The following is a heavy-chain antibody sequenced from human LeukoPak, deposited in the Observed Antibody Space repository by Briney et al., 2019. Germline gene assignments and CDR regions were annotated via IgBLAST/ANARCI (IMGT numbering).Heavy chain of an antibody. V-gene: IGHV3-20*04. CDR2: INWNGGSI. D-gene: IGHD2-15*01. CDR1: GFTFDDCG. J-gene: IGHJ4*02. CDR3: ARGYCSGGSCWYFDH. Sequence: GGSLRLSCAASGFTFDDCGMSWIRQGPGKGLEWVSGINWNGGSIGYADSVKGQFTISRDNAKNSLFLQMNSLRAEDTALYYCARGYCSGGSCWYFDHWGQGTLVTVSS.